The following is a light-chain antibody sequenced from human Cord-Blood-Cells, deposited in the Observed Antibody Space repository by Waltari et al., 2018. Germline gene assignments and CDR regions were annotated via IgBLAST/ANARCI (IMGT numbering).Light chain of an antibody. CDR1: QSVLYSSNNKNY. Sequence: DIVLPQSPDSLAVSLGERATINCKSSQSVLYSSNNKNYLAWYQQKPGQPPKLLIYRASTRESGVPDRFSGSGSGTDFTLTISSLQAEDVAVYYCQQYYSTPPTFGQGTKVEIK. CDR2: RAS. CDR3: QQYYSTPPT. V-gene: IGKV4-1*01. J-gene: IGKJ1*01.